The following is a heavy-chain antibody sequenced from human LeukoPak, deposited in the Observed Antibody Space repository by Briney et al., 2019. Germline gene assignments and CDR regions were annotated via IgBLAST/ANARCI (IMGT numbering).Heavy chain of an antibody. CDR2: IIPIFGTA. D-gene: IGHD1-20*01. CDR3: ARGEAITGTPDY. V-gene: IGHV1-69*05. CDR1: GGTFSSYV. Sequence: SVKVSCKASGGTFSSYVISWVRQAPGQGREWMGGIIPIFGTANYAQKFQGRVTITTDESTSTAYMELSSLRSEDTAVYYCARGEAITGTPDYWGQGTLVTVSS. J-gene: IGHJ4*02.